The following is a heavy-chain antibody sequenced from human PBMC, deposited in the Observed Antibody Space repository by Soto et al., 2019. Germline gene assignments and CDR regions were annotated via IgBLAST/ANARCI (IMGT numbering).Heavy chain of an antibody. D-gene: IGHD1-1*01. CDR3: VRHGNGTPFYFDF. CDR2: IDPSDSYT. CDR1: GYKFIGYW. V-gene: IGHV5-10-1*03. Sequence: EVQLVQSGAEMKKPGESLTICCRGSGYKFIGYWISWVRQMPGKGLEWVGRIDPSDSYTTYSPSFEGHVTISVDKSINTAYLQWRSLQASDTAKYYCVRHGNGTPFYFDFWGRGTLVPVSS. J-gene: IGHJ4*02.